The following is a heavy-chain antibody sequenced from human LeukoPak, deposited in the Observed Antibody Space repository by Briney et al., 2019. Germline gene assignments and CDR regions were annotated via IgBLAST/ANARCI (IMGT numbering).Heavy chain of an antibody. CDR3: ARATVVKVYDY. Sequence: SETLSLTCTVSGGSIISYYWSWIRQPPGKGLEWIGYIYYSGSTNYNPSLKSRVTISVDASKNQFSLKLSSVTAADTAVYYCARATVVKVYDYWGQGTLVTVSS. J-gene: IGHJ4*02. CDR2: IYYSGST. CDR1: GGSIISYY. V-gene: IGHV4-59*01. D-gene: IGHD4-23*01.